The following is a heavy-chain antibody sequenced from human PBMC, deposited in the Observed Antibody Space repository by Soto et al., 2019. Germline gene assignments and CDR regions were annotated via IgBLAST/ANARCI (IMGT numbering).Heavy chain of an antibody. CDR3: ARHHNGGDSYGVFDY. V-gene: IGHV4-59*08. CDR1: GGSISSYY. CDR2: IYYSGST. D-gene: IGHD5-18*01. Sequence: SETLSLTCTVSGGSISSYYWSWIRQPPGKGLEWIGYIYYSGSTNYNPSLKSRVTISVDTSKNQFSLKLSSVTAADTAVYYCARHHNGGDSYGVFDYWGQGTLVTVSS. J-gene: IGHJ4*02.